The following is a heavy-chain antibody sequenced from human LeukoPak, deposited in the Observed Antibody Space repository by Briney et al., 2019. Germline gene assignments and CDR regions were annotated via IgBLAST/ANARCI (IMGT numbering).Heavy chain of an antibody. CDR3: AREMWSAAATTYDWFDP. V-gene: IGHV4-4*07. Sequence: SETLSLTCTVSGGSINSYYWSWIRQPAGKGLEWIGRIYTSGSTNYNPSLKSRVTMSVDTSSNQFSLKLSSVTAADTAVYYCAREMWSAAATTYDWFDPWGQGTLVTVSS. J-gene: IGHJ5*02. CDR2: IYTSGST. CDR1: GGSINSYY. D-gene: IGHD6-13*01.